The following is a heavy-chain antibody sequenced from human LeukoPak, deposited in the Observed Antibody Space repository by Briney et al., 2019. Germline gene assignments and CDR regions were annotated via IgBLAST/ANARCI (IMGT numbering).Heavy chain of an antibody. J-gene: IGHJ6*02. Sequence: PGGSLRLSCAAPGFTFSSYGMHWVRQAPGKGLEWVAVISYDGSNKYYADSVKGRFTISRDNSKNTLYLQMNSPRAEDTAVYYCAKARFSYGDYNYYYYGMDVWGQGTTVTVSS. CDR1: GFTFSSYG. CDR3: AKARFSYGDYNYYYYGMDV. D-gene: IGHD4-17*01. CDR2: ISYDGSNK. V-gene: IGHV3-30*18.